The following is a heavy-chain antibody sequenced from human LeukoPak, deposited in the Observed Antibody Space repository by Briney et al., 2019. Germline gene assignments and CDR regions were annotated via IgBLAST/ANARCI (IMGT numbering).Heavy chain of an antibody. V-gene: IGHV4-59*01. D-gene: IGHD2-2*02. CDR2: IYYSGST. J-gene: IGHJ5*02. CDR1: GGSISNYY. Sequence: KPSETLSLTCTVSGGSISNYYWSWIRQPPGKGLEWIGYIYYSGSTNYNPSLKSRVTISVDTSKNQFSLKLSSVTAADTAVYYCAGGPYQLLYRFDPWGQGTLVTVSS. CDR3: AGGPYQLLYRFDP.